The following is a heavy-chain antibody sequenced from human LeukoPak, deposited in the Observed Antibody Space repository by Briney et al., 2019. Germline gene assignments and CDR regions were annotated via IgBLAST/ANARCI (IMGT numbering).Heavy chain of an antibody. J-gene: IGHJ4*02. CDR1: GYTLTELS. CDR3: ARGPPIYYDSSGNDY. Sequence: ASVKVSCKVSGYTLTELSMHWVRQAPGKGLEWMGGFDPADGETTYAQKFQGRVTITRNTSISTAYMELSSLRSEDTAVYYCARGPPIYYDSSGNDYWGQGTLVTVSS. V-gene: IGHV1-24*01. CDR2: FDPADGET. D-gene: IGHD3-22*01.